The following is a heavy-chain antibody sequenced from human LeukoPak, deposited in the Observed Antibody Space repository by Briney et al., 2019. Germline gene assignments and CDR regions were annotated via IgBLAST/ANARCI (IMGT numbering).Heavy chain of an antibody. CDR3: ARDRITMVRGAMLY. CDR1: GGTFSSYA. J-gene: IGHJ4*02. CDR2: IIPIFGTA. Sequence: SVKVSCKASGGTFSSYAISWVRQAPGQGLERMGRIIPIFGTANYAQKFQGRVTMTTDTSTSTAYMELRSLRSDDTAVYYCARDRITMVRGAMLYWGQGTLVAVSS. V-gene: IGHV1-69*05. D-gene: IGHD3-10*01.